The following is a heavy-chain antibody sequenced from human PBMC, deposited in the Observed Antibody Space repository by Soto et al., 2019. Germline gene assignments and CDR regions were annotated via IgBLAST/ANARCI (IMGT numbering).Heavy chain of an antibody. J-gene: IGHJ6*02. Sequence: NPAETLSLPCTVSGGSISSLDYYWSWIRQPQGKGLQVVGYIYYSGSTYYNPSLKSRVTISVDTSKNQFSLKLSSVHAADTAVYYCAKSGEAAGTGDYYYGMDXWGQGTTGTVS. CDR3: AKSGEAAGTGDYYYGMDX. V-gene: IGHV4-30-4*01. CDR1: GGSISSLDYY. D-gene: IGHD6-13*01. CDR2: IYYSGST.